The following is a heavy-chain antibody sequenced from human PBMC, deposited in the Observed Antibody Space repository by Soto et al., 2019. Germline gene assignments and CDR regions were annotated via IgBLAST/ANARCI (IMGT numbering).Heavy chain of an antibody. CDR1: GFTFTTYI. CDR3: ARAIVATLTSYDF. CDR2: SRDSSRYI. J-gene: IGHJ4*02. D-gene: IGHD5-12*01. Sequence: EVQLVESAGGLVKPGGSLRLSCAASGFTFTTYIMSWVRQTPGKGLEWVPSSRDSSRYIHYADSVKGRFAISRDNAKNSLYLQMNNLRAEDTAVYYCARAIVATLTSYDFWGQGTLVTVSS. V-gene: IGHV3-21*02.